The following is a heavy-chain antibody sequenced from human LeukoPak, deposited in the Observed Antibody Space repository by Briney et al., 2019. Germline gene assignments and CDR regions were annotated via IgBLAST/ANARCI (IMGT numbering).Heavy chain of an antibody. CDR1: GDSISNYY. Sequence: SETLSLTCTVSGDSISNYYWSWIRQSPGKGLEWIGYIYYSGSTNYNPSLKSRVTISVDTSKNQFSLKLSSVTAADTAVYYCARETCSGGSCFQFDFWGQGALVTVSS. CDR2: IYYSGST. CDR3: ARETCSGGSCFQFDF. J-gene: IGHJ4*02. V-gene: IGHV4-59*01. D-gene: IGHD2-15*01.